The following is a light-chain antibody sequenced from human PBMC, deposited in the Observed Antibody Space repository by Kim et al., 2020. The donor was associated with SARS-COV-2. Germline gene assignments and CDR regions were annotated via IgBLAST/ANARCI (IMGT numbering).Light chain of an antibody. V-gene: IGLV1-47*01. CDR2: RNN. Sequence: GQRVTISCSGSSSNIGSNYVYWYQQLPGTAPKLLIDRNNQRPSGVPDRFSGSKSGTSASLAISGLRSEDEADYYCAAWDDSLSGPVFGGGTKLTVL. CDR3: AAWDDSLSGPV. J-gene: IGLJ3*02. CDR1: SSNIGSNY.